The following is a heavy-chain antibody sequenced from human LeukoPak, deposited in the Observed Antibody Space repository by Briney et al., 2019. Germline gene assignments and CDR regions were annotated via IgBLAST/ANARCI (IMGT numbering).Heavy chain of an antibody. D-gene: IGHD5-18*01. J-gene: IGHJ3*02. CDR1: GGSISSYY. CDR2: IYTSGST. CDR3: AREIRGYSYHDAFDI. Sequence: SETLSLTCTVSGGSISSYYWSWIRQPAGKGLEWIGRIYTSGSTNYNPSLKSRVTMSVDTSKNQFSLKLSSVTAADTAVYYCAREIRGYSYHDAFDIWGEGTMVTVSS. V-gene: IGHV4-4*07.